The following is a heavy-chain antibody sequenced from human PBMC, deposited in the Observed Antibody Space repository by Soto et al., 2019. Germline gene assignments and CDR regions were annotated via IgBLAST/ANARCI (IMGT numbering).Heavy chain of an antibody. CDR1: GFTFSSYG. D-gene: IGHD4-17*01. J-gene: IGHJ4*02. Sequence: QVQLVESGGGVVQPGRSLRLSCAASGFTFSSYGMHWVRQAPGKGLEWVAFISYDGINKYYADSVKGRFTISRDNSKNTLYLQMSSLRAEETAVYYCAKDRWVRHLRSYFDYWGQGTLVTVSS. CDR2: ISYDGINK. CDR3: AKDRWVRHLRSYFDY. V-gene: IGHV3-30*18.